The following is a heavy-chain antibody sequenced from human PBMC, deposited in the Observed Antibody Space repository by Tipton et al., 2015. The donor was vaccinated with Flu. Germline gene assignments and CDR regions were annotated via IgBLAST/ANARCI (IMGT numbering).Heavy chain of an antibody. V-gene: IGHV4-61*02. CDR2: VFTSGVT. CDR3: AREFIWDGYNFGMDV. Sequence: TLSLTCSVSGGSINSDAYYWNWIRQPAGKELEWIGRVFTSGVTHYNPSLKSRLTMSAGTSKNQFSLKLTSVTAADTAVYYCAREFIWDGYNFGMDVWGQGTTVTVSS. D-gene: IGHD1-26*01. J-gene: IGHJ6*02. CDR1: GGSINSDAYY.